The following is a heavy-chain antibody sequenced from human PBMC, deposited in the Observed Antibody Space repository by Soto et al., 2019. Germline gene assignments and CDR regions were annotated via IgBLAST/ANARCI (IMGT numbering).Heavy chain of an antibody. V-gene: IGHV1-18*01. Sequence: QVQLVQSGAEVKKPGASVKVSCKASGYTFTSYSISWVRQAPGQGLEWMGWISAYNGNTNYAQKLQGRVTMTTDTSTSTAYMELRSLRSDDTAVYYCARDGYYDSSGYRSDFDYWGQGTLVTVSS. J-gene: IGHJ4*02. CDR2: ISAYNGNT. D-gene: IGHD3-22*01. CDR3: ARDGYYDSSGYRSDFDY. CDR1: GYTFTSYS.